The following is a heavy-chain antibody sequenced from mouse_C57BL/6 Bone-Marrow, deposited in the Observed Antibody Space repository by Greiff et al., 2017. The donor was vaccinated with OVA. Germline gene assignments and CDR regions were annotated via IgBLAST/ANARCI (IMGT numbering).Heavy chain of an antibody. CDR2: INPSNGGT. D-gene: IGHD1-1*01. CDR3: ARGRTITTVVARAPYFDY. Sequence: QVQLQQSGAELVRPGASVTLSCKASGYTFTSYWMHWVKQRPGQGLEWIGNINPSNGGTNYNEKFKSKATLTVDKSSSTAYMQLSSLTSEDSAVYYCARGRTITTVVARAPYFDYWGQGTTLTVSS. J-gene: IGHJ2*01. V-gene: IGHV1-53*01. CDR1: GYTFTSYW.